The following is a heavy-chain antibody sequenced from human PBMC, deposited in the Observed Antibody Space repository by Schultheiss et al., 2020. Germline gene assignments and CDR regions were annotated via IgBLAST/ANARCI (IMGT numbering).Heavy chain of an antibody. V-gene: IGHV4-61*05. J-gene: IGHJ4*02. CDR1: GVSISSSSYY. D-gene: IGHD4-17*01. CDR2: IYYSGST. Sequence: SESLSLTCTVSGVSISSSSYYWGWIRPPPGKGLEWIGYIYYSGSTNYNPSLKSRVTISVDTSKNQFSLKLSSVTAADTAEYYCARGLATVTQFDYWGQGTLVTVSS. CDR3: ARGLATVTQFDY.